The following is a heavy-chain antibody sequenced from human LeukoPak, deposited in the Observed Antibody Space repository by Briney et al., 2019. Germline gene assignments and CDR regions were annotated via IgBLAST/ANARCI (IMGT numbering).Heavy chain of an antibody. J-gene: IGHJ4*02. V-gene: IGHV3-23*01. Sequence: GGSLRLSCAASGFTFSSRGMSWVRQAPGKGLEWVSSITPSGDGTYYAASVKGRFTISRDNSKNTLYLQMDSLRADDTAKYYCARDFRVATWWGQGTLVTVSS. CDR1: GFTFSSRG. CDR2: ITPSGDGT. D-gene: IGHD1-26*01. CDR3: ARDFRVATW.